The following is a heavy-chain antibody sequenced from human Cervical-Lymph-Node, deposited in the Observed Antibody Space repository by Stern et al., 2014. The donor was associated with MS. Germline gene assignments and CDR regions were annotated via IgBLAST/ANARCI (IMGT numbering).Heavy chain of an antibody. CDR3: AAGDTVAMLGTAIDAFDI. CDR1: GFTFSNSG. J-gene: IGHJ3*02. Sequence: VQLVQSGPEVKKPGSSVKVSCKASGFTFSNSGVQWVRQTRGQRFEWIGWIVVGSGKTNYAQKFQERVTITRDRSTSTAYMELSSLRSEDTAVFYCAAGDTVAMLGTAIDAFDIWGQGTMVTVSS. V-gene: IGHV1-58*01. CDR2: IVVGSGKT. D-gene: IGHD4-17*01.